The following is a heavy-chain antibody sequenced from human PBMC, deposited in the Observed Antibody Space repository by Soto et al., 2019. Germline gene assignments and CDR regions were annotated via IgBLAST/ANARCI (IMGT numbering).Heavy chain of an antibody. J-gene: IGHJ4*02. D-gene: IGHD5-12*01. CDR3: ARHVSVSGFESYFDQ. CDR1: GDSISSRGYY. Sequence: QLHMQESGPGPVKPSETLSLTCTVSGDSISSRGYYWAWIRQPPGKGLEWIGNIDYSGGTYYNPSLKGRVAFSVDTSRNQFSLKVTSVTAADTAVYYCARHVSVSGFESYFDQWGQGTLVTVSS. V-gene: IGHV4-39*01. CDR2: IDYSGGT.